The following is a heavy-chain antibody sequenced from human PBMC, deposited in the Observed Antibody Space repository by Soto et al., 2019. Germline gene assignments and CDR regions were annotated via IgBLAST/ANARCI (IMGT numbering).Heavy chain of an antibody. CDR3: GGVVGPTRDGY. J-gene: IGHJ4*02. Sequence: QVQLVESGGGVVQPGRSLRLSCAASGFTFSSYGMHWVRQAPGKGLEWVAVISYDGSNKYYADSVKGRFTISRDNSKNTLYLQMNSLRAEDTAVYYCGGVVGPTRDGYWGQGTLVTVSS. D-gene: IGHD1-26*01. V-gene: IGHV3-30*03. CDR1: GFTFSSYG. CDR2: ISYDGSNK.